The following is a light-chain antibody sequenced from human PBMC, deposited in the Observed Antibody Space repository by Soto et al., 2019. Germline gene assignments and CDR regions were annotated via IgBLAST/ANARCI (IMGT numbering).Light chain of an antibody. Sequence: DIVLTQSPATLSLSPGERATLSCGASQSISKNYLAWYQQKPGLAPRLVIYDASTRATGIPDRFSGSGSGTDFTLTISRLEPEDFAVYYCQQYGNWPPNTFGLGTKLEIK. CDR2: DAS. CDR1: QSISKNY. J-gene: IGKJ2*01. CDR3: QQYGNWPPNT. V-gene: IGKV3D-20*01.